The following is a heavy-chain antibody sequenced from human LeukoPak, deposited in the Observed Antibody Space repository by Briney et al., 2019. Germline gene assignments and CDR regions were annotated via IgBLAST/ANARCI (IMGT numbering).Heavy chain of an antibody. CDR3: ARDGCSSTGTRSGGSCFDLC. V-gene: IGHV1-69*05. Sequence: ASVKVSCKASGGTFSSYAISWVRQAPGQGREWMGRIIPIFGTANYAQKFQGRVTITTDESTSTAYMELSSLRSEDTAVYYCARDGCSSTGTRSGGSCFDLCWGQGTLVTVSS. J-gene: IGHJ4*02. CDR1: GGTFSSYA. D-gene: IGHD2-15*01. CDR2: IIPIFGTA.